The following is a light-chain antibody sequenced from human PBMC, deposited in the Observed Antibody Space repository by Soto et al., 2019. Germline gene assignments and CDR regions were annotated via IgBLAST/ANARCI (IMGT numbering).Light chain of an antibody. CDR1: QSVSSW. Sequence: DIQMTQSPPTLPAFVGVTVTITCRTSQSVSSWLAWYQQKPGTAPNLLIYDASSLASGVPSRFSGSGSGTKFTLTIRSLQPDDFATYYCQQYISFPKTFGQGTKVEMK. CDR3: QQYISFPKT. V-gene: IGKV1-5*01. CDR2: DAS. J-gene: IGKJ1*01.